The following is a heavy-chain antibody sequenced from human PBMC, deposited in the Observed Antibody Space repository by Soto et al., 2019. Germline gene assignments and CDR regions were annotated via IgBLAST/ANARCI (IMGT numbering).Heavy chain of an antibody. CDR3: AKGGGAYYYDSSGSYYFDY. J-gene: IGHJ4*02. CDR2: ISGSGGST. D-gene: IGHD3-22*01. Sequence: EVQLLESGGGLVQPGGSLRLSCAASGFTFSSYAMRWVRQAPGKGLEWVSAISGSGGSTYYADSVKGRFTISRDNSKNTLYLQMNSLRAEDTAVYYCAKGGGAYYYDSSGSYYFDYWGQGTLVTVSS. V-gene: IGHV3-23*01. CDR1: GFTFSSYA.